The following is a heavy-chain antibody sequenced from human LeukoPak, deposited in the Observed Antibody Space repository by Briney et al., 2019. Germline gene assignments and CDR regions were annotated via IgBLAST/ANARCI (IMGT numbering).Heavy chain of an antibody. Sequence: PGGSLRLSCAASGFTFSTYNMNWVRQAPGKGLEWVSYISSSGSTIYYADSVKGRFTISRDNAKNSLYLQMNSLRAEDTAVYYCAKDGLQLRLSLGFDYWGQGTLVTVSS. CDR3: AKDGLQLRLSLGFDY. J-gene: IGHJ4*02. D-gene: IGHD5-18*01. CDR2: ISSSGSTI. V-gene: IGHV3-48*04. CDR1: GFTFSTYN.